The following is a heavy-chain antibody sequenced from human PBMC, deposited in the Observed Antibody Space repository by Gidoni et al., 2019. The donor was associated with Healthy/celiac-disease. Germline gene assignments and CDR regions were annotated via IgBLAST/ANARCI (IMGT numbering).Heavy chain of an antibody. D-gene: IGHD2-15*01. J-gene: IGHJ4*02. V-gene: IGHV3-30*18. CDR1: GFPFSSYG. Sequence: QVQLVESGGGVVQPGRSLRLSCAASGFPFSSYGMHWVRQAGKGLEWVAVISYDGSNKYYADSVKGRFTISRDNSKNTLYLQMNSLRAEDTAVYYCAKDREGYCSGGSCYEFDYWGQGTLVTVSS. CDR3: AKDREGYCSGGSCYEFDY. CDR2: ISYDGSNK.